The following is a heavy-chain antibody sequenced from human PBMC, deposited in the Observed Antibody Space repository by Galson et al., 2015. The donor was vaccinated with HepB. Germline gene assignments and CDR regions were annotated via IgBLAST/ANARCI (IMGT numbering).Heavy chain of an antibody. CDR3: ARARGAAAGTGFDY. CDR1: GYTFTSYA. D-gene: IGHD6-13*01. CDR2: INAGNGNT. V-gene: IGHV1-3*01. Sequence: SVKVSCKASGYTFTSYAMHWVRQAPGQRLEWMGWINAGNGNTKYSQKFQGRVTITRDTSASTAYMELSSLRSEDTAVYYCARARGAAAGTGFDYWGQGTLVTVSS. J-gene: IGHJ4*02.